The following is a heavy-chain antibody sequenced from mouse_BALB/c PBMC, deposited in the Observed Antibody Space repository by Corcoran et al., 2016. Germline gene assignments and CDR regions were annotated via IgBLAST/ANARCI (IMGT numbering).Heavy chain of an antibody. J-gene: IGHJ4*01. CDR1: GYTFTNYG. CDR2: INTYTGEP. D-gene: IGHD1-1*01. Sequence: QIQLVQSGPELKKPGETVKISCKASGYTFTNYGMNWVKQAPGKGLKWMGWINTYTGEPTYADDFKGRFAFSLETSASTAYLQFNNLKNEDTATYFCARTYYGSSYYAMDYWGQGTSVTVSS. V-gene: IGHV9-3-1*01. CDR3: ARTYYGSSYYAMDY.